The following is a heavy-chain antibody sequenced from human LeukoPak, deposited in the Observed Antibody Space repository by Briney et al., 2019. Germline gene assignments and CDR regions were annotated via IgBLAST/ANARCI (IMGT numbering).Heavy chain of an antibody. V-gene: IGHV4-59*01. CDR2: IYYSGST. J-gene: IGHJ5*02. D-gene: IGHD5-12*01. Sequence: SETLCLTCAASGGSISSYYWSWIRQPPGKGLEWIGNIYYSGSTNYNPSLKSRVNISEDTSKHQFSLKLSSVTAADTAVYYCAATIKYCFDPWGQGTLVTVSS. CDR1: GGSISSYY. CDR3: AATIKYCFDP.